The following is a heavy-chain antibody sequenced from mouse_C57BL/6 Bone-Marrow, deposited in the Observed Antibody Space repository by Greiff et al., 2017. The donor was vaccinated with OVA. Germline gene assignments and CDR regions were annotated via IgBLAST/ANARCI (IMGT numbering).Heavy chain of an antibody. CDR2: IYPYNGVS. D-gene: IGHD1-1*01. Sequence: EVKLVESGPELVKPGASVKISCKASGYSFTGYYMHWVKQSHGNILDWIGYIYPYNGVSSYNQKFKGKATLTVDKSSSTAYMELRSLTSEDSAVYYCARKGYYGSSYRWNYAMDYWGQGTSVTVSS. CDR1: GYSFTGYY. CDR3: ARKGYYGSSYRWNYAMDY. V-gene: IGHV1-31*01. J-gene: IGHJ4*01.